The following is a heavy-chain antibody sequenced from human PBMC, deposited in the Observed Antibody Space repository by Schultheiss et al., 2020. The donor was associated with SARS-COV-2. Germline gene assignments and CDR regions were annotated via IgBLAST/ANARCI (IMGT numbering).Heavy chain of an antibody. CDR1: GFTFSSYG. Sequence: GGSLRLSCAASGFTFSSYGMHWVRQAPGKGLEWVAVIWYDGSNKYYADSVKGRSTISRDNSKNTLYLQMNSLRAEDTAVYYCAKDHSSSSEVYGYWGQGTLVTVSS. CDR2: IWYDGSNK. D-gene: IGHD6-6*01. CDR3: AKDHSSSSEVYGY. J-gene: IGHJ4*02. V-gene: IGHV3-33*06.